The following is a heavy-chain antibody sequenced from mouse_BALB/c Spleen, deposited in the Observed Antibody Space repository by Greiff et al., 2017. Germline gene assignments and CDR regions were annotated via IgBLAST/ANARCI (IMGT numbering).Heavy chain of an antibody. CDR3: ARSYYGSSWFAY. J-gene: IGHJ3*01. Sequence: DVKLQESGGGLVQPGGSRKLSCAASGFTFSSFGMHWVRQAPEKGLEWVAYISSGSSTIYYADTVKGRFTISRDNPKNTLFLQMTSLRSEDTAMYYCARSYYGSSWFAYWGQGTLVTVSA. CDR1: GFTFSSFG. V-gene: IGHV5-17*02. D-gene: IGHD1-1*01. CDR2: ISSGSSTI.